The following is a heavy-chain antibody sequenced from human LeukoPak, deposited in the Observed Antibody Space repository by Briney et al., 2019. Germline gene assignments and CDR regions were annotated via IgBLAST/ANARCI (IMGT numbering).Heavy chain of an antibody. D-gene: IGHD1-14*01. CDR3: ARDSYRALDY. Sequence: PGGSLRFPCAASGFTFSSNWMSWVRQAPGKGLEWVAHINQDGSEKYYVDSVKGRFTISRDNAKNSLYLQMNSLRAEDTAVYYCARDSYRALDYWGQGTLVTVSS. CDR1: GFTFSSNW. CDR2: INQDGSEK. V-gene: IGHV3-7*01. J-gene: IGHJ4*02.